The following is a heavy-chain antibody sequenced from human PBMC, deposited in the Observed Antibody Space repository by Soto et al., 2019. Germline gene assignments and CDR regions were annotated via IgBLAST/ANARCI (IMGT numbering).Heavy chain of an antibody. CDR2: IHDSGST. V-gene: IGHV4-59*01. J-gene: IGHJ5*02. D-gene: IGHD3-10*01. CDR1: GASISTYY. CDR3: ARESAGSGKNNWFDP. Sequence: PSETLSLTCTVSGASISTYYWSWVRQRPGKGLEWIGYIHDSGSTYYNPSLKSRVTMSLDTSRNQFFLQLNSVTAADTAVYYCARESAGSGKNNWFDPWGQGMLVTVSS.